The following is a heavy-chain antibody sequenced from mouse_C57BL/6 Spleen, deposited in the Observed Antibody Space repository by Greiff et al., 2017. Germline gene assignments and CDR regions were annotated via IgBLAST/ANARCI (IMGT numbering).Heavy chain of an antibody. J-gene: IGHJ2*01. CDR3: ARHDGSSSDY. V-gene: IGHV5-6*01. CDR2: ISSGGSYT. CDR1: GFTFSSYG. D-gene: IGHD1-1*01. Sequence: DVQLVESGGDLVKPGGSLKLSCAASGFTFSSYGMSWVRQTPDKRLEWVATISSGGSYTYYPDNMKGRFTISRDNAKNTLYLQISSLKSEATAMYYCARHDGSSSDYWGQGTTLTVSS.